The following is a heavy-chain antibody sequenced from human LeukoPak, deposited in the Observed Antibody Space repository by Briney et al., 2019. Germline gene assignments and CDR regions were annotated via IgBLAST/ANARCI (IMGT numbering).Heavy chain of an antibody. CDR3: ARGGPVPAAGGYFDY. J-gene: IGHJ4*02. V-gene: IGHV3-33*01. CDR2: IWYDGRNK. Sequence: GGPLRLSCAASGFTFSSYGMHWVRQAPGKGLEWVAVIWYDGRNKYYADSVKGRFTISRDNSKNTLCLQMNSLRAEDTAVYYCARGGPVPAAGGYFDYWGQGTLVTVSS. D-gene: IGHD2-2*01. CDR1: GFTFSSYG.